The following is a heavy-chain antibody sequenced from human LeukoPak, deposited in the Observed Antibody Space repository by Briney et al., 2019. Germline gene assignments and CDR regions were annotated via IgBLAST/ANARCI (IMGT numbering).Heavy chain of an antibody. V-gene: IGHV3-23*01. CDR2: IGSSGTIT. Sequence: GSLSLSCAASGITFSNYAMSWVRQAPGKGPEWVSAIGSSGTITYYADPVKGRFTVSRDNSKNTLYLKMNSLRVEDTAIYYCAGRGTIWGRGTMVTVSS. CDR3: AGRGTI. J-gene: IGHJ3*02. CDR1: GITFSNYA. D-gene: IGHD1-26*01.